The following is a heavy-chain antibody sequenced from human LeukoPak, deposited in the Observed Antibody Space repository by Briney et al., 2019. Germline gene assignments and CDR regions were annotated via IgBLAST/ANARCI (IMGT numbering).Heavy chain of an antibody. V-gene: IGHV4-59*01. CDR3: AREVVFSSDVVIDWFDP. D-gene: IGHD6-13*01. CDR2: THHSGAT. CDR1: GVSITSNY. Sequence: NPSETLSLTCSVSGVSITSNYWSWIRQPPGKGLEWLGYTHHSGATSYNPSLKSRSTMSLDTSNNQFSLKLSSVTAADTAVYYCAREVVFSSDVVIDWFDPWGQGTLVTVSS. J-gene: IGHJ5*02.